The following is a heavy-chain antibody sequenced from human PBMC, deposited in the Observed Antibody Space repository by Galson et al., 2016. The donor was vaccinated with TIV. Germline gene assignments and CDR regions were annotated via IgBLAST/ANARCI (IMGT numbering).Heavy chain of an antibody. J-gene: IGHJ4*02. V-gene: IGHV4-4*07. CDR1: GSSVSRYY. CDR2: IFTDGTT. Sequence: ETLSFTCSVSGSSVSRYYWSWVRQSPGKGLEWIGRIFTDGTTTYNPSLKSRVAISVDTSRRQFSLRLRSVTAADTALYYCATVNTNSRKYFDYWGQGIQVTVS. CDR3: ATVNTNSRKYFDY. D-gene: IGHD5-18*01.